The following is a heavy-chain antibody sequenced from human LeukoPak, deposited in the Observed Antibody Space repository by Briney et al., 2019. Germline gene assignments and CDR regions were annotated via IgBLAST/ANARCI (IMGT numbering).Heavy chain of an antibody. CDR1: GFTFSSYA. V-gene: IGHV4-34*01. D-gene: IGHD2-15*01. J-gene: IGHJ4*02. Sequence: GSLRLSCAASGFTFSSYAMSWVRQPPGKGLEWIGEINHSGSTNYNPSPKSRVTISVDTSKNQFSLKLSSVTAADTAVYYCARDCSGGSCYGGASFWGQGTLVTVSS. CDR2: INHSGST. CDR3: ARDCSGGSCYGGASF.